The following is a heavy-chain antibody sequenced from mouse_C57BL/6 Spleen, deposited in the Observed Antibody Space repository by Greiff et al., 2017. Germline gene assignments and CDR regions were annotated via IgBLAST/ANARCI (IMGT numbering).Heavy chain of an antibody. CDR2: ISSGSSTI. Sequence: EVQLVESGGGLVKPGGSLKLSCAASGFTFSDSGMHWVRQAPEKGLEWVAYISSGSSTIYYADTVKGRFTISSDNAKNTLFLQITSLRSEDTAMYYGAMYYSNYKGGMDYWGQGTSVTVSS. D-gene: IGHD2-5*01. CDR3: AMYYSNYKGGMDY. J-gene: IGHJ4*01. CDR1: GFTFSDSG. V-gene: IGHV5-17*01.